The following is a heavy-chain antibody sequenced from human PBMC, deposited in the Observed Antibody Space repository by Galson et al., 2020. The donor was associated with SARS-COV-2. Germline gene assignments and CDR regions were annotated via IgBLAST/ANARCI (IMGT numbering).Heavy chain of an antibody. CDR1: GFIFRIYG. CDR3: ARPTGYSFPYYTYGMDV. CDR2: IWSDGSDK. V-gene: IGHV3-33*01. J-gene: IGHJ6*02. D-gene: IGHD2-15*01. Sequence: PGGSLRLSCAASGFIFRIYGMHWVRQAPGKGLEWVATIWSDGSDKYYPDSVRGRFTISRDNSKNNLFLEMSGLRAEDTAVYYCARPTGYSFPYYTYGMDVWGQGTTVTVSS.